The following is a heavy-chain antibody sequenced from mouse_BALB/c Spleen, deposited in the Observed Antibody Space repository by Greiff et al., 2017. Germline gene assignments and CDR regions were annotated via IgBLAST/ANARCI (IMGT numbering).Heavy chain of an antibody. D-gene: IGHD3-3*01. CDR1: GYSITSDYA. CDR2: ISYSGST. Sequence: DVKLVESGPGLVKPSQSLSLTCTVTGYSITSDYAWNWIRQFPGNKLEWMGYISYSGSTSYNPSLKSRISITRDTSKNQFFLQLNSVTTEDTATYYCAGGGRFAYWGQGTLVTVSA. CDR3: AGGGRFAY. V-gene: IGHV3-2*02. J-gene: IGHJ3*01.